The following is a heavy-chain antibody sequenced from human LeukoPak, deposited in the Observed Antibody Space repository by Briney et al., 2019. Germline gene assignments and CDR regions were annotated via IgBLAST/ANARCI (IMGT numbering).Heavy chain of an antibody. D-gene: IGHD3-10*01. CDR1: GYTFTGYY. V-gene: IGHV1-2*02. CDR2: INPNSGGT. CDR3: ARGYYYGSGSSYYYYYMDV. J-gene: IGHJ6*03. Sequence: ASVKVSCKASGYTFTGYYMHWVRQAPGQGLEWMGWINPNSGGTNYAQKFQGRVTMTRDTSISTAYMELSRLRSDDTAVYYCARGYYYGSGSSYYYYYMDVWGKGTTVTVSS.